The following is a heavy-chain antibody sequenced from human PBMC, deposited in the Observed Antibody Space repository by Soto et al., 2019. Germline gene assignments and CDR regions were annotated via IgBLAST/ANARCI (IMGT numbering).Heavy chain of an antibody. J-gene: IGHJ6*03. CDR2: IYPGDSDT. V-gene: IGHV5-51*01. Sequence: GESLKISCKGSGYSFTSYWIGWVRQMPGKGLEWMGIIYPGDSDTRYSPSFQGQVTISADKSISTAYLQWSSLKASDTAMYYCARIPAVTSYYYYYYYMDVWGKGTTVTVSS. CDR1: GYSFTSYW. CDR3: ARIPAVTSYYYYYYYMDV. D-gene: IGHD4-17*01.